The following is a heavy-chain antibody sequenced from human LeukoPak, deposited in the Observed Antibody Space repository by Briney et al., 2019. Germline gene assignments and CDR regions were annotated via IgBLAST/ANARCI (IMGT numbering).Heavy chain of an antibody. J-gene: IGHJ4*02. Sequence: SETLSLTCTVSGGFIGGSSFCWGWIRQPPGNGLEGIGSIYYSGSTYYNPSLKSRVTISVDTSKNQFSLKLSSVTAADTAVYYCARHYGGGYYYVDYWGQGTLVTVSS. CDR3: ARHYGGGYYYVDY. CDR1: GGFIGGSSFC. D-gene: IGHD3-22*01. V-gene: IGHV4-39*01. CDR2: IYYSGST.